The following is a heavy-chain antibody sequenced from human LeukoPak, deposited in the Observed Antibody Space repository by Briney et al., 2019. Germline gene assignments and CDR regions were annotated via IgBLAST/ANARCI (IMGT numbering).Heavy chain of an antibody. J-gene: IGHJ4*02. CDR2: FDPEDGET. CDR3: ATPRRYSGSYHYFDY. D-gene: IGHD1-26*01. CDR1: GYTLTELS. Sequence: ASVKVSCKVSGYTLTELSMHWVRQAPGKGLEWMGGFDPEDGETIYAQKFQGRVTMTEDTSTDTAYMELSSLRSEDTAVYYCATPRRYSGSYHYFDYWGQGTLVTVSS. V-gene: IGHV1-24*01.